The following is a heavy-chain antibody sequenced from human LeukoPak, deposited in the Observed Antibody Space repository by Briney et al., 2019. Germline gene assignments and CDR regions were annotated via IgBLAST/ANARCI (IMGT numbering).Heavy chain of an antibody. CDR1: GGTXSSYA. V-gene: IGHV1-69*04. CDR3: ARGGGSYLSVDY. J-gene: IGHJ4*02. Sequence: GASVKVSCKASGGTXSSYAISGVRQAPGQGLEWMGRIIPILGIANYAQKFQGRVTITADKSTSTAYMELSSLRSEDTAVYYCARGGGSYLSVDYWGQGTLVTVSS. CDR2: IIPILGIA. D-gene: IGHD1-26*01.